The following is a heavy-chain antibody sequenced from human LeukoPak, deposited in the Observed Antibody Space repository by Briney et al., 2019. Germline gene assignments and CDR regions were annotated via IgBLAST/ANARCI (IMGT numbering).Heavy chain of an antibody. Sequence: PGGSLRLSCAASGFTFSSYGMHWVRQAPDKGLEWVALIWYDGSNKYYAVSVKGRFTISRDNSKNTLYLQMDSLRAEDTAVYYCAKGRDYYDSSGFFQYWGQGTLVTVSS. J-gene: IGHJ4*02. CDR1: GFTFSSYG. CDR3: AKGRDYYDSSGFFQY. V-gene: IGHV3-33*06. CDR2: IWYDGSNK. D-gene: IGHD3-22*01.